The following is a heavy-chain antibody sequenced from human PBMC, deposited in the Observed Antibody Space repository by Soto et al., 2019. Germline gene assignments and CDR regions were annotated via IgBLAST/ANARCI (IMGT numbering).Heavy chain of an antibody. CDR2: IYYSGST. D-gene: IGHD3-9*01. CDR1: GGSISSSSYY. J-gene: IGHJ4*02. V-gene: IGHV4-39*01. Sequence: SETLSLTCTVSGGSISSSSYYWGWIRQPPGKGLEWIGSIYYSGSTYYNPSLKSRVTISVDTSKNQFSLKLSSVTAADTAVYYCARRRPGGLRYFDWLLHFDYWGQGTLVTAPQ. CDR3: ARRRPGGLRYFDWLLHFDY.